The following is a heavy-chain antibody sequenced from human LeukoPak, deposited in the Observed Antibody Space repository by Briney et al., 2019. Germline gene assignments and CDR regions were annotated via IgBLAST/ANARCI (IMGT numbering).Heavy chain of an antibody. CDR3: ARDQGLTGYFDY. D-gene: IGHD3-9*01. V-gene: IGHV1-46*01. J-gene: IGHJ4*02. CDR2: INPSGGST. CDR1: GYSFTNYY. Sequence: ASVKVSCKTSGYSFTNYYMHWVRQAPGQGLEWMGIINPSGGSTNYAQKFQGRVTMTRDTSTRTVYTELSSLRSEDTAVYYCARDQGLTGYFDYWGQGTLVTVSS.